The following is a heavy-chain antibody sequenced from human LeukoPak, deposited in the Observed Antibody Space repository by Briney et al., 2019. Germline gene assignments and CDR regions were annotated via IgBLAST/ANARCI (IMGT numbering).Heavy chain of an antibody. CDR3: ARDLLNEGNHLDY. Sequence: NPSETLSLTCTVSGGSISSGDYYWSWIRQPPGKGLEWIGYIYYSGSTYYNPSLKCRVTISVDTSKNQFSLKLSSVTAADTAVYYCARDLLNEGNHLDYWGQGTLVTVSS. J-gene: IGHJ4*02. CDR2: IYYSGST. V-gene: IGHV4-30-4*01. D-gene: IGHD4-23*01. CDR1: GGSISSGDYY.